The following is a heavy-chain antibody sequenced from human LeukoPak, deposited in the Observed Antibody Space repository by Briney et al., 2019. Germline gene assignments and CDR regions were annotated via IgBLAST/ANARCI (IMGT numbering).Heavy chain of an antibody. V-gene: IGHV4-61*02. CDR2: IYTSGST. D-gene: IGHD3-9*01. CDR3: ARVHYDILTGYYYYMDV. Sequence: TSQTLSLTCTVSGGSISSGSYYWSWIRQPAGKGLEWIGRIYTSGSTNYNPSLKGRVTISVDTSKNQFSLKLSSVTAADTAVYYCARVHYDILTGYYYYMDVWGKGTTVTVSS. J-gene: IGHJ6*03. CDR1: GGSISSGSYY.